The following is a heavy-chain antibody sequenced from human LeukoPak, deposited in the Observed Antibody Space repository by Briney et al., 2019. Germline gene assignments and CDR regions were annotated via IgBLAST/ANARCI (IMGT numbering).Heavy chain of an antibody. CDR2: ISSSSSYI. CDR1: GFTFSSYS. J-gene: IGHJ6*02. CDR3: ARGYSSGYYYYYGMDV. D-gene: IGHD3-22*01. Sequence: GGSLRLSCAASGFTFSSYSMNWVRQAPGKGLEWVSSISSSSSYIYYADSVKGRFTISRDNAKNSLYLQMNSLRAEDTAVYYCARGYSSGYYYYYGMDVWGQGTTVTVSS. V-gene: IGHV3-21*04.